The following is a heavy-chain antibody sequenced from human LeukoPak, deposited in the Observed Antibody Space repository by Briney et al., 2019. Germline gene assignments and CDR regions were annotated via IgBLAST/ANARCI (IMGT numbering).Heavy chain of an antibody. V-gene: IGHV4-61*01. CDR1: GDSVISGLYY. J-gene: IGHJ4*02. CDR3: ARGNYYGDSDY. D-gene: IGHD2-21*01. CDR2: VYYSGST. Sequence: PSETLSLTGTVSGDSVISGLYYLTWGRQPPGKGLEWMGYVYYSGSTTYSPSLKIRGSISGDTSKNQFSLTLRSVTAAATAVYYCARGNYYGDSDYWGQGTLVTVSP.